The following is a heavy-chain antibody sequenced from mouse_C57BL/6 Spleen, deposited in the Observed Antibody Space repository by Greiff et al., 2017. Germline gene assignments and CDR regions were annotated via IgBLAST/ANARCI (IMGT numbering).Heavy chain of an antibody. D-gene: IGHD1-1*01. CDR1: GYSITSGYY. J-gene: IGHJ2*01. V-gene: IGHV3-6*01. Sequence: VQLQQSGPGLVKPSQSLSLTCSVTGYSITSGYYWNWIRQFPGNKLEWMGYISYDGSNNYNPSLKNRISITRDPSKNQFFLKLNSVTTEDTATYYCAREHYGSIDYWGQGTTLTVSS. CDR3: AREHYGSIDY. CDR2: ISYDGSN.